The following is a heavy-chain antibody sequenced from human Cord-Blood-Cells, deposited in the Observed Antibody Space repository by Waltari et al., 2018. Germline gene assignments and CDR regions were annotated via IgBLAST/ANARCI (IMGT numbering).Heavy chain of an antibody. CDR1: GGSFSGYY. V-gene: IGHV4-34*01. CDR3: ARGGVVTYYDFWSGYYFDY. CDR2: INHSGST. J-gene: IGHJ4*02. D-gene: IGHD3-3*01. Sequence: VQLQQWGAGLLKPSETLSLTCAVYGGSFSGYYWSWIRQPPGKGLEWIGEINHSGSTNYNPSLKSRVTISVDTSKNQFSLKLSSVTAADTAVYYCARGGVVTYYDFWSGYYFDYWGQGTLVTVSS.